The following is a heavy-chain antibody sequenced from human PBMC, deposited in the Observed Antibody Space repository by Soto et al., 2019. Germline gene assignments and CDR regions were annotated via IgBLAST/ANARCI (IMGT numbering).Heavy chain of an antibody. V-gene: IGHV1-69*12. Sequence: QVQLVQSGAEVKKPGSSVKVSCKASGGTFSSYAISWVRQAPGQGLEWMGGIIPIFGTANYAQKFQGRVTITADESTSTAYMELSSLRSEDTAVYYCARDPGDCISTSCPPPYYGMDVWGQGTTVTVSS. J-gene: IGHJ6*02. CDR3: ARDPGDCISTSCPPPYYGMDV. D-gene: IGHD2-2*01. CDR2: IIPIFGTA. CDR1: GGTFSSYA.